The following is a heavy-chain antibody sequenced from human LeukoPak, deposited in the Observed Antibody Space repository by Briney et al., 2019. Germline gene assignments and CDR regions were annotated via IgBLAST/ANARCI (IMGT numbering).Heavy chain of an antibody. Sequence: SETLSLTCTVSGGSISSGGYSWSWIRQPPGKGLEWIGYIYYSGSTYYNPSLKSRVTISVDTSKNQFSLKLSSVTAADTAGYYCASRRYDDAFDIWGQGTMVTVSS. D-gene: IGHD3-3*01. J-gene: IGHJ3*02. CDR1: GGSISSGGYS. CDR3: ASRRYDDAFDI. V-gene: IGHV4-30-4*07. CDR2: IYYSGST.